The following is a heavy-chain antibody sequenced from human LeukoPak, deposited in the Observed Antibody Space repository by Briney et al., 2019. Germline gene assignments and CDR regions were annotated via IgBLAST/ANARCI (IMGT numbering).Heavy chain of an antibody. D-gene: IGHD4-17*01. J-gene: IGHJ3*02. CDR3: ARPTTTDAFDI. Sequence: SETLSLTCTVSGGSISSSSYYWGWIRQPPGKGLEWIGSIYYSDSTYYNPSLKSRVTISVDTSKNQFSLKLSSVTAADTAVYYCARPTTTDAFDIWGQGTMVTVSS. CDR2: IYYSDST. CDR1: GGSISSSSYY. V-gene: IGHV4-39*01.